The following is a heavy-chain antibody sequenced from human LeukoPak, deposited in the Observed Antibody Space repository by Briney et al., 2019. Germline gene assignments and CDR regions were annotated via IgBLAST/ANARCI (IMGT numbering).Heavy chain of an antibody. CDR1: GFTVSSTY. V-gene: IGHV3-66*01. CDR3: AGEWSEAQKDAFDF. D-gene: IGHD3-3*01. CDR2: INSGGTT. J-gene: IGHJ3*01. Sequence: GGSLRLSCVASGFTVSSTYMNWVGQAPGKGLEWVSLINSGGTTYYPDSVKGRFTIARDNSKNTLFLQMNSLRAEDSGVYDCAGEWSEAQKDAFDFWGQGTMVTVSS.